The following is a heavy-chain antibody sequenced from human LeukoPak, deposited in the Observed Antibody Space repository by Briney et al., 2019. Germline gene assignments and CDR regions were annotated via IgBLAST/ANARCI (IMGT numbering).Heavy chain of an antibody. CDR1: GFTFSSYG. CDR3: ARDLVGAAYYFDY. D-gene: IGHD1-26*01. V-gene: IGHV3-30*03. J-gene: IGHJ4*02. CDR2: ISYDGSNK. Sequence: GGSLRLSCAASGFTFSSYGMHWVRQAPGKGLEWVAVISYDGSNKYYVDSVKGRFTISRDNAKNSLYLQMNSLRAEDTAVYYCARDLVGAAYYFDYWGQGSLVTVSS.